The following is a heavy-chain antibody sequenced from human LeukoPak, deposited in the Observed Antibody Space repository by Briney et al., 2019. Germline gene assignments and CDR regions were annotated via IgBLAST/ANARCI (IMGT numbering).Heavy chain of an antibody. J-gene: IGHJ4*02. CDR2: TYYSGST. D-gene: IGHD3-22*01. CDR3: ATYYYDSSGPAGGLFDY. Sequence: NTSEILSLTCTVSGGSISSYYWSWIRQPPGKGLEWIGYTYYSGSTNYNPSLKSRVTISVDTSKNQFSLKLSSVTAADTAVYYCATYYYDSSGPAGGLFDYWGQGTLVTVSS. V-gene: IGHV4-59*01. CDR1: GGSISSYY.